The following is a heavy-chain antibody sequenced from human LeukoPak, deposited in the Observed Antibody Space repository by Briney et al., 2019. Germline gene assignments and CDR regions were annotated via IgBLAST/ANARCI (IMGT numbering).Heavy chain of an antibody. CDR3: ASTTHLDY. CDR2: IGSTGSTI. CDR1: GFTVSSNY. J-gene: IGHJ4*02. V-gene: IGHV3-11*04. D-gene: IGHD4-11*01. Sequence: TGGSLRLSCAASGFTVSSNYMSWIRQAPGKGLEWVSYIGSTGSTIYYADSVKGRFTISRDNAKNSLYLQMNSLRAEDTAVYYCASTTHLDYWGQGTLVTVSS.